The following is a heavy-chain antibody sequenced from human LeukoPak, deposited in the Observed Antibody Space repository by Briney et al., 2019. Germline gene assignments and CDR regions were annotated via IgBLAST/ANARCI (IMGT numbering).Heavy chain of an antibody. V-gene: IGHV3-9*01. CDR2: ISWNSGSI. D-gene: IGHD6-13*01. J-gene: IGHJ4*02. CDR3: AKDTEAYSSSWQFDY. CDR1: GFTFDDYA. Sequence: GGSLRLSCAASGFTFDDYAMHWVRHAPGKGLEWVSGISWNSGSIGYADSVKGRFTISRDNAKNSLYLQMNSLRAEDTALYYCAKDTEAYSSSWQFDYWGQGTLVTVSS.